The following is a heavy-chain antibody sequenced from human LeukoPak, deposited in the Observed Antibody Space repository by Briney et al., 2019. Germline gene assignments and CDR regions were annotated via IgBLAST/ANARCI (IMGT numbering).Heavy chain of an antibody. CDR3: ARGSESYDYYSYGMDV. D-gene: IGHD5-12*01. CDR2: IWYDGNNK. Sequence: GRSLRLSCAASGFSFSAYGMHWVRQAPGKGLEWVALIWYDGNNKYYADSVQGRFTISRDNSKNTLYLQMNSLRAEDTAVYYCARGSESYDYYSYGMDVWGKGTTVTV. J-gene: IGHJ6*04. V-gene: IGHV3-33*01. CDR1: GFSFSAYG.